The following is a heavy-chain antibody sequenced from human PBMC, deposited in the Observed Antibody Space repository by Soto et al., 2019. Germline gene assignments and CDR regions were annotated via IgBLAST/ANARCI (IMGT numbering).Heavy chain of an antibody. V-gene: IGHV4-39*01. J-gene: IGHJ6*02. CDR3: ARLPAEATVAAGGMDV. D-gene: IGHD6-13*01. CDR1: GGSIRTGVFY. Sequence: SETLSLTCSVSGGSIRTGVFYWGRIRQPPGKGLEWIGSTYYSGLTFYTPSLKSRVTISVDTSKNQFSLNLDSVTAADTAVYHCARLPAEATVAAGGMDVWGQGTTVTVSS. CDR2: TYYSGLT.